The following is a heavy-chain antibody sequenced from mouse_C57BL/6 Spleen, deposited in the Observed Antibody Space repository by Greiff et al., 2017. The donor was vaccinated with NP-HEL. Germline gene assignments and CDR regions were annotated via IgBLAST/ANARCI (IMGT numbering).Heavy chain of an antibody. D-gene: IGHD4-1*01. Sequence: QVQLQESGAELVRPGASVTLSCKASGYTFTDYEMHWVKQTPVHGLEWIGAIDPETGGTAYNQKFKGKAILTADKASSTAYMELRSLTSEDSAVYYCTRSRHNWDDYAMDYWGQGTSVTVSS. J-gene: IGHJ4*01. V-gene: IGHV1-15*01. CDR1: GYTFTDYE. CDR3: TRSRHNWDDYAMDY. CDR2: IDPETGGT.